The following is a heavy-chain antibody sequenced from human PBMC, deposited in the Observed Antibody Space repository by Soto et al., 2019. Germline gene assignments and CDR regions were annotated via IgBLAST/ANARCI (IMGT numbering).Heavy chain of an antibody. J-gene: IGHJ2*01. CDR3: FFFQAEDGIRDIRTVSAFLLNRSSDL. CDR2: ISGSGGDT. V-gene: IGHV3-23*01. D-gene: IGHD2-15*01. Sequence: KRREWVSAISGSGGDTYYADSVKGRFTISRDNSKNTLYLRMNSLRAEDTAVYYFFFFQAEDGIRDIRTVSAFLLNRSSDL.